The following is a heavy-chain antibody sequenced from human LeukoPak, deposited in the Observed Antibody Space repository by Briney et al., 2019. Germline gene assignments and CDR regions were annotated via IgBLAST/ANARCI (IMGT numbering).Heavy chain of an antibody. Sequence: GGSLRLSCAASGFTFSIYSVNWVRQAPGKGLEWLSYISSSSSSIYYADSVRGRFTISRDNAKNSLYLQMNSLRAEDTALYYCAKQVQLERHSYRNSVTRGPLDYWGQGTLVTVSS. V-gene: IGHV3-48*04. D-gene: IGHD1-1*01. CDR2: ISSSSSSI. J-gene: IGHJ4*02. CDR3: AKQVQLERHSYRNSVTRGPLDY. CDR1: GFTFSIYS.